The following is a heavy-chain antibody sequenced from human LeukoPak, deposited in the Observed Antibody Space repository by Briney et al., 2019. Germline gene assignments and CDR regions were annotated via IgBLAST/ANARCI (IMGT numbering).Heavy chain of an antibody. CDR2: ISYDGSNK. Sequence: GGSLRLSCAASRFTFSNYAMYWVRQAPDKGLEWVAFISYDGSNKFYADSVRGRFTISRDNSKTTLFLQLNSLRAEDTAVYYCARDGFWSDTNWKSAFDIWGQGTMVTVSS. V-gene: IGHV3-30-3*01. CDR3: ARDGFWSDTNWKSAFDI. CDR1: RFTFSNYA. D-gene: IGHD1-1*01. J-gene: IGHJ3*02.